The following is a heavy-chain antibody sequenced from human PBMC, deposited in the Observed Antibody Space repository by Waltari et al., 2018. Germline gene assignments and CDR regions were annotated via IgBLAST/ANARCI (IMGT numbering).Heavy chain of an antibody. V-gene: IGHV3-33*08. Sequence: QVQVVESGGGVVQPGRSLRLSCAASGFTFSNNVMHWVRQAPGKGLEWVAYIWYDGSNKYYGDSVKGRFTISRDNSKNTLSLQMNSLRAEDTAVYYCARDGQDGFNFDYWGQGTLVTVSS. CDR1: GFTFSNNV. D-gene: IGHD6-25*01. J-gene: IGHJ4*02. CDR3: ARDGQDGFNFDY. CDR2: IWYDGSNK.